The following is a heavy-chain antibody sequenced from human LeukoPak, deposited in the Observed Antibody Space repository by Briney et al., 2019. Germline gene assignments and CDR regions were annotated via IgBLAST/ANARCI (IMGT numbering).Heavy chain of an antibody. Sequence: ASVKVSCKASGYTFTGYYMHWVRQAPGQGLEWMGWINPNSGGTNYAQKFQGRVTMTRDTFVSTAYMEVSGLTSDDTAMYYCARDLSSTPNWELDYWGQGTLVTVSS. CDR1: GYTFTGYY. CDR2: INPNSGGT. CDR3: ARDLSSTPNWELDY. J-gene: IGHJ4*02. D-gene: IGHD1-1*01. V-gene: IGHV1-2*02.